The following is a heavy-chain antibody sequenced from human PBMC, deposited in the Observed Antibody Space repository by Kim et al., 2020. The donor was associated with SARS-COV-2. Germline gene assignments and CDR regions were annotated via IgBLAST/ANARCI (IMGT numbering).Heavy chain of an antibody. Sequence: VDTVQGRITISRDNAKNSMYLKMNMLRAEDTAVYYCARGEGGYSGGLDYWGQGTLVTVSS. D-gene: IGHD1-26*01. J-gene: IGHJ4*02. CDR3: ARGEGGYSGGLDY. V-gene: IGHV3-7*01.